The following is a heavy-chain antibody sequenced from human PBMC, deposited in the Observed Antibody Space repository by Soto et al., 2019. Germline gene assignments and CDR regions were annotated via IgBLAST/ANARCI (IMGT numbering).Heavy chain of an antibody. J-gene: IGHJ4*02. CDR3: ARGGKMITFGGVIPLPTYNQYYFDY. Sequence: QVQLVQSGAEVKKPGASVKVSCKASGYTFTSYAMHWVRQAPGQRLEWMGWINAGNGNTKYSQKFQGRVTITRDTSASTADMELSSLRSEDTAVYYCARGGKMITFGGVIPLPTYNQYYFDYWGQGTLVTVSS. CDR1: GYTFTSYA. D-gene: IGHD3-16*02. CDR2: INAGNGNT. V-gene: IGHV1-3*01.